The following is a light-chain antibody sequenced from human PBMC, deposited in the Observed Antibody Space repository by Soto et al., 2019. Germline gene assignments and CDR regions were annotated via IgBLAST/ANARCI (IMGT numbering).Light chain of an antibody. CDR2: SAS. CDR1: EDIRTW. Sequence: DIHMTQSASPVSASVGHRVTITCRASEDIRTWLAWYQQKPGKAPKLLIYSASSLETGVPSRFSGSGSGTDFNLTISSLQTDDFAAYFCQHYKSFSLTFGGGTKVDIK. CDR3: QHYKSFSLT. V-gene: IGKV1-5*03. J-gene: IGKJ4*01.